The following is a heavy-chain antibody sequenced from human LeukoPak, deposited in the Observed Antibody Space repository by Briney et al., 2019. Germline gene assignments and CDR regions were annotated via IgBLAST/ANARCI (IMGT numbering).Heavy chain of an antibody. CDR1: GYTFTGYY. V-gene: IGHV1-2*06. J-gene: IGHJ5*02. D-gene: IGHD6-19*01. CDR2: INPNSGGT. Sequence: ASVKLSCKASGYTFTGYYMHWVRQAPGQGLEWMGRINPNSGGTNYAQKFQGRVTMTRDTSISTAYMELSRLRSDDTAVYYCARDHIALGDWFDPWGQGTLVTVSS. CDR3: ARDHIALGDWFDP.